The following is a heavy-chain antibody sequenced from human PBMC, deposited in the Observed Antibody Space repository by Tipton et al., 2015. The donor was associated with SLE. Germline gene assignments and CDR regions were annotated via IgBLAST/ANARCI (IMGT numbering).Heavy chain of an antibody. CDR3: AKDMYYYGRYYYYGMDV. V-gene: IGHV3-30-3*01. Sequence: SLRLSCAASGFTFSSYAMHWVRQSPGKGLEWVAVISYDGSNKYYADSVKGRFTISRDNSKNTLYLQMNSLRAEDTAVYYCAKDMYYYGRYYYYGMDVWGQGTTFTVSS. CDR1: GFTFSSYA. CDR2: ISYDGSNK. J-gene: IGHJ6*02. D-gene: IGHD3-10*02.